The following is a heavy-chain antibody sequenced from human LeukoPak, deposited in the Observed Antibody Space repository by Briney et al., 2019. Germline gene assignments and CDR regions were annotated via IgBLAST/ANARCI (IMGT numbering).Heavy chain of an antibody. V-gene: IGHV3-7*04. CDR2: IKQDGSKK. CDR3: TRVGYIDEGIDY. D-gene: IGHD5-24*01. Sequence: GGSLRLSCAASGFTFNSYVMSWVRQAPGKGLEWVANIKQDGSKKSYVDSVKGRFTISRDNAKNSLYLQMNSLRAEDTAIYYCTRVGYIDEGIDYWGQGTLVTVSS. J-gene: IGHJ4*02. CDR1: GFTFNSYV.